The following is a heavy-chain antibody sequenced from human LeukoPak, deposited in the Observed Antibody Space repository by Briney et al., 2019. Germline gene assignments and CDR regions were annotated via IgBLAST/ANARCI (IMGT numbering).Heavy chain of an antibody. CDR2: IRSKAYGGTT. CDR1: GFTFSNAW. V-gene: IGHV3-49*03. CDR3: TRERGGSYPSYFDY. Sequence: PGGSLRPSCAASGFTFSNAWMSWFRQAPGKGLEGVGFIRSKAYGGTTEYAASVKGRFTISRDDSKSIAYLQMNSLKTEDTAVYYCTRERGGSYPSYFDYWGQGTLVTVSS. D-gene: IGHD1-26*01. J-gene: IGHJ4*02.